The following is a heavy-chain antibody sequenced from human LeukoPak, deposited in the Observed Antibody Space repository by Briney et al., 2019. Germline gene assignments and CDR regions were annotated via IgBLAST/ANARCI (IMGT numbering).Heavy chain of an antibody. D-gene: IGHD6-19*01. J-gene: IGHJ5*02. CDR2: ICNSGGT. V-gene: IGHV4-4*09. CDR3: AKTGRPNNSGWYRWFDP. Sequence: PSETLSLTCTVSGDSISTYYWSWIRQPPGKGLEWIGCICNSGGTNYNPSLKSRVTISVDTSKNQFSLNLSSVTAADTAVYYCAKTGRPNNSGWYRWFDPWGQGTLVTVSS. CDR1: GDSISTYY.